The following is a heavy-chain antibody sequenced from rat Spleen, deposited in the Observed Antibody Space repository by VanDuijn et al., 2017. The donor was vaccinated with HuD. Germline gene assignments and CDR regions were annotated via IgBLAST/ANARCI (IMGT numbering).Heavy chain of an antibody. CDR2: ITYDGSST. D-gene: IGHD1-2*01. Sequence: EVQLVESGGGLVQPGRSMKLSCAASGFTFSNYDMAWVRQAPTKGLEWVASITYDGSSTYYRGSVKGRFTISRDYAKSTLYLQMDSLRSEDTATYYCAKHGDYYGSPVDAWGQGASVTVSS. J-gene: IGHJ4*01. CDR3: AKHGDYYGSPVDA. V-gene: IGHV5-25*01. CDR1: GFTFSNYD.